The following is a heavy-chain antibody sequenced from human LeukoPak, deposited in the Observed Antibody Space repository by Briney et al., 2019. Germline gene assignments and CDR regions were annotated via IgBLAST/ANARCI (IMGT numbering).Heavy chain of an antibody. D-gene: IGHD4-17*01. J-gene: IGHJ6*03. CDR3: ARRRGGDYGMYYYYYMDV. CDR1: GYSISSYY. Sequence: SETLSLTCTVSGYSISSYYWSWIRQPPGKGLEWIGYIYYSGSTNYNPSLKSRVTISVDTSKNQFSLKLSSVTAADTAVYYCARRRGGDYGMYYYYYMDVWGKGTTVTVSS. CDR2: IYYSGST. V-gene: IGHV4-59*01.